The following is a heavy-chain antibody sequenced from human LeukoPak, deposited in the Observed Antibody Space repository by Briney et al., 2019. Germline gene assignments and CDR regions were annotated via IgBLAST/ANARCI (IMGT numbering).Heavy chain of an antibody. V-gene: IGHV3-69-1*01. J-gene: IGHJ4*02. D-gene: IGHD3-10*01. CDR1: GFTFSAYA. CDR3: ASAAHYGSGSYI. Sequence: GGSLRLSCEASGFTFSAYAMTWVRQAPGKGLEWVSSIGSDSKPHYSESVKGRFTISRDNAKNSLYLQMNSLRDEDTAVYYCASAAHYGSGSYIWGQGTLVTVSS. CDR2: IGSDSKP.